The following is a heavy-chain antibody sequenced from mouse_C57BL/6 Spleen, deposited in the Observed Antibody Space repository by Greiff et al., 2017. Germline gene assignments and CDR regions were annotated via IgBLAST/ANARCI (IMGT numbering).Heavy chain of an antibody. CDR2: ISLKCDNYAT. V-gene: IGHV6-3*01. Sequence: EVKVEESGGGLVQPGGSMKLSCVASGFTFSNYWMNWVRQSPETGLECVAHISLKCDNYATPSAEYVKGRLTISIEDSKSRVYLQMNNLRAEDTGIYACTGDYYGNYFWYFDVWGTGTTVTVSS. D-gene: IGHD2-1*01. CDR1: GFTFSNYW. J-gene: IGHJ1*03. CDR3: TGDYYGNYFWYFDV.